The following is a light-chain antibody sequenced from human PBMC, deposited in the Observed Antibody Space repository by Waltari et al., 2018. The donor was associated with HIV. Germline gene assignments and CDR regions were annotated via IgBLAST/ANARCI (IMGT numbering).Light chain of an antibody. Sequence: VMTQSPDSLPVSLGGRATAHCKSSPSLLDSTINKDFLPWDQQKPGQPPKILVYWASARESGVPDRFSGGGAETNFTLTINSLKAEDVAVYYCQQYHTTPLTFGGGTRVEIK. J-gene: IGKJ4*01. CDR3: QQYHTTPLT. CDR1: PSLLDSTINKDF. CDR2: WAS. V-gene: IGKV4-1*01.